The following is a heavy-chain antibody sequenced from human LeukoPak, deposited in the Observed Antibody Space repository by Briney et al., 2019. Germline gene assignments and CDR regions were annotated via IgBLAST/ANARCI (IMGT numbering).Heavy chain of an antibody. CDR2: INHSGST. V-gene: IGHV4-34*01. Sequence: PGGSLRLSCAASGFTFSSYAMSWIRQPPGKGLEWIGEINHSGSTNYNPSLKSRVTISVDTSKNQFSLKLSSVTAADTAVYYCARGTTVNWFDPWGQGTLVTVSS. J-gene: IGHJ5*02. CDR1: GFTFSSYA. CDR3: ARGTTVNWFDP. D-gene: IGHD4-17*01.